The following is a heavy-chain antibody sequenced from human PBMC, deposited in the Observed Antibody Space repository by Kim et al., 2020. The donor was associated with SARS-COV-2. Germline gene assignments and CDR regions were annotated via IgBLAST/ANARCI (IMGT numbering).Heavy chain of an antibody. CDR2: IYYSGST. J-gene: IGHJ6*02. V-gene: IGHV4-59*08. Sequence: SETLSLTCTVSGGSISSYYWSWIRQPPGKGLEWIGYIYYSGSTNYNPSLKSRVTLSVDTSKKQFSLKLSSVTAADTALYFCARETYYYGMDVWGQGTTVT. CDR3: ARETYYYGMDV. CDR1: GGSISSYY.